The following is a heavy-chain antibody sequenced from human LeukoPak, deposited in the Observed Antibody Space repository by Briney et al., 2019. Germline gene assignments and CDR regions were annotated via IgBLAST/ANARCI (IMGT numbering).Heavy chain of an antibody. CDR1: RYTLTELS. CDR2: FDPEGGEA. V-gene: IGHV1-24*01. Sequence: ASVKVSCKVSRYTLTELSMHWVRQAPGKGLEWMGGFDPEGGEAIYAQNFQGGVTMTEDTSTDTAYMELSSLRSEDTAVYYCATDSSDSNDGFDIWGQGTMVTVSS. D-gene: IGHD6-13*01. J-gene: IGHJ3*02. CDR3: ATDSSDSNDGFDI.